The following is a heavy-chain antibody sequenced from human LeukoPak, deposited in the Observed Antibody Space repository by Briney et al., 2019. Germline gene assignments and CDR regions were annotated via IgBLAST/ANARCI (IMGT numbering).Heavy chain of an antibody. D-gene: IGHD3-9*01. J-gene: IGHJ3*02. V-gene: IGHV1-2*02. CDR2: INPNSGGT. Sequence: ASVKVSRKASGYTFTGYYMHWARQAPGQGLEWMGWINPNSGGTNYAQKFQGRVTMTRDTSISTAYMELSRLRSDDTAVYYCASLFSGVRQVGAFDIWGQGTMVTVSS. CDR1: GYTFTGYY. CDR3: ASLFSGVRQVGAFDI.